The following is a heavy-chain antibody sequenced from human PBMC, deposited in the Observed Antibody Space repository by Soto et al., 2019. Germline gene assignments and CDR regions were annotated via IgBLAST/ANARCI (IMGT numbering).Heavy chain of an antibody. CDR3: ARGRRYCTNVVCYWYGYSSGWRKYYFDY. J-gene: IGHJ4*02. V-gene: IGHV4-34*01. D-gene: IGHD2-8*01. CDR1: GGSFSGYY. CDR2: INHSGST. Sequence: PSETLSLTCAVYGGSFSGYYWSWIRQPPGKGLEWIGEINHSGSTNYNPSLKSRVTISVDTSKNQFSLKLSSVTAADTAVYYCARGRRYCTNVVCYWYGYSSGWRKYYFDYWGQGTLDTVSS.